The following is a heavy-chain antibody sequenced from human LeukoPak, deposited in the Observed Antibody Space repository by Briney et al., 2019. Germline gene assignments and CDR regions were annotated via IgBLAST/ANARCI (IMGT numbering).Heavy chain of an antibody. Sequence: SETLSLTCAVSGGSFSGYYWSWIRQPPGKGLEWIGEINHSGSTNYNPSLKSRVTISVDTSKNQFSLKLSSVTAADTAVYYCARGLYDFWSGYYIDDWGQGTLVTVSS. V-gene: IGHV4-34*01. CDR1: GGSFSGYY. J-gene: IGHJ4*02. CDR2: INHSGST. D-gene: IGHD3-3*01. CDR3: ARGLYDFWSGYYIDD.